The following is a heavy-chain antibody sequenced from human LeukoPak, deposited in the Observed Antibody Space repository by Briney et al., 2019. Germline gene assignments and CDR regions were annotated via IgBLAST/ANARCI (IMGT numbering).Heavy chain of an antibody. CDR2: ISAYNGNT. CDR1: GYTFTSYG. D-gene: IGHD6-19*01. CDR3: ARYEGSGWYYYGMDV. V-gene: IGHV1-18*01. Sequence: ASVKVSCKASGYTFTSYGISWVRQAPGQGLEWMGWISAYNGNTNYAQKLQGRVTMTTDTSTNTAYMELRSLRSDDTAVYYCARYEGSGWYYYGMDVWGQGTTVTVSS. J-gene: IGHJ6*02.